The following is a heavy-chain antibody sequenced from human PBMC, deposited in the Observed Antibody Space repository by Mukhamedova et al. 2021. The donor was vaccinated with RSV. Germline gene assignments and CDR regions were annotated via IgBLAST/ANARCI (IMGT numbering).Heavy chain of an antibody. CDR2: IYYSGST. J-gene: IGHJ5*02. CDR3: ARGPFPYSGNYNRWFDH. Sequence: GLEWIGYIYYSGSTDYNPSLKSRVTISVDTSKNQFSLKLSSVTAADTAMYYCARGPFPYSGNYNRWFDHWGQGILVTVSS. D-gene: IGHD1-26*01. V-gene: IGHV4-59*01.